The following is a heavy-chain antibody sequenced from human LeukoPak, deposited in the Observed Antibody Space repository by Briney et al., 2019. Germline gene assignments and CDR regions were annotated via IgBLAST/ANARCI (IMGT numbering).Heavy chain of an antibody. V-gene: IGHV5-51*01. CDR2: INPSNSDT. D-gene: IGHD2-15*01. CDR1: RYVSNNYW. Sequence: GDSLKISCQGSRYVSNNYWIGCVRQMPGKGLDWMGMINPSNSDTRYSPSFQGQVTLSADKSIGTAYLQWSSLRASDTAMYYCARHGLGPCHGAICYSSDYWGQGTLVTVSS. J-gene: IGHJ4*02. CDR3: ARHGLGPCHGAICYSSDY.